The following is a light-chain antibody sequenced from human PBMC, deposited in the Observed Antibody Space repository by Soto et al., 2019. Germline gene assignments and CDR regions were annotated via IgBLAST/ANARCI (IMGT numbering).Light chain of an antibody. Sequence: DIVMTQSPDSLAVSLGERATINCKSSQSVLYSSNNKNYLAWYQQKPGQPPKLLIYWASTRESGVPDRFSGCGSATDFTLTISSLQAEDVAVYYCQQYYDPPRTFGQGTKVEIK. CDR2: WAS. V-gene: IGKV4-1*01. CDR3: QQYYDPPRT. CDR1: QSVLYSSNNKNY. J-gene: IGKJ1*01.